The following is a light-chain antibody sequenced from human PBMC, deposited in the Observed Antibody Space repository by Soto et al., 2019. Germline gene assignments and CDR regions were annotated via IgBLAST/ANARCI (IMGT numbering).Light chain of an antibody. V-gene: IGKV3D-15*01. Sequence: EKVMTQSPATLSVSPGXRATLSCRASQSVRSNLAWYQRKPGQPPRLLIYDASTRATGVPTRISGSGSGTEFTLTISSLQSEDFAVYYCQQYNSWPLTFGGGTKVDIK. CDR3: QQYNSWPLT. J-gene: IGKJ4*01. CDR1: QSVRSN. CDR2: DAS.